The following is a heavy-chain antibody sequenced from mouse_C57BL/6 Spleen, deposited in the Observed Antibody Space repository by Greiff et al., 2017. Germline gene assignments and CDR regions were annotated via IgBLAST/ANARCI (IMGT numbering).Heavy chain of an antibody. CDR2: IHPSDSDS. CDR3: AISTTVWYLDV. Sequence: VQLQQPGAELVQPGASVKVSCEASGYTFTSYWMHWVKQRPGQGLEWIGRIHPSDSDSNYTQKFNGKATLTVDKPSTAAYMQLRSLTSEDSAVYYCAISTTVWYLDVWGTGTTVTVAS. D-gene: IGHD1-1*01. J-gene: IGHJ1*03. CDR1: GYTFTSYW. V-gene: IGHV1-74*04.